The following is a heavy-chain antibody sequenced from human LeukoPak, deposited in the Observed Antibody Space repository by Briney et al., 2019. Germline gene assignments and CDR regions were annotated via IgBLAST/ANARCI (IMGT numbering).Heavy chain of an antibody. CDR1: GYTFTNYF. J-gene: IGHJ4*02. CDR3: ARLASYDSSGYPTPFDY. D-gene: IGHD3-22*01. V-gene: IGHV1-46*01. Sequence: ASVKVSCKTSGYTFTNYFIHWVRQAPGHGLDWMGLITPSGDSTTYAQRFQGRLTVTRDTSTSTVYMELSSLRPDDTAVYYCARLASYDSSGYPTPFDYWGQGTLVTVSS. CDR2: ITPSGDST.